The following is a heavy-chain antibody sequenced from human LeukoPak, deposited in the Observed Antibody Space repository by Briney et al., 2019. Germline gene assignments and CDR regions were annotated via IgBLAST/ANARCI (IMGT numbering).Heavy chain of an antibody. J-gene: IGHJ4*02. V-gene: IGHV3-21*01. CDR3: ARDNYYDSSGYYYEEY. D-gene: IGHD3-22*01. CDR2: ISSSSSYI. Sequence: PGGSLRLSCAASGFTFSSYAMSWVRQAPGKGLEWVSSISSSSSYIYYADSVKGRFTISRDNAKNSLYLQMNSLRAEDTAVYYCARDNYYDSSGYYYEEYWGQGTLVTVSS. CDR1: GFTFSSYA.